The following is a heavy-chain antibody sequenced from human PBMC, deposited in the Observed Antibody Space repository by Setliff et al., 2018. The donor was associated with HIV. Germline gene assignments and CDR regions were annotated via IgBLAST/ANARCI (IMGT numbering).Heavy chain of an antibody. CDR2: MDPSSAAT. Sequence: ASVKVSCKASGYTFTSKHINWVRQATGQGLEWLGWMDPSSAATGYAQKFQGRVTMTRDTSTSTVYMELSSLRSEDTAVYYCARPYYDSSGYYLGYWGQGTLVTVSS. D-gene: IGHD3-22*01. CDR3: ARPYYDSSGYYLGY. CDR1: GYTFTSKH. J-gene: IGHJ4*02. V-gene: IGHV1-8*01.